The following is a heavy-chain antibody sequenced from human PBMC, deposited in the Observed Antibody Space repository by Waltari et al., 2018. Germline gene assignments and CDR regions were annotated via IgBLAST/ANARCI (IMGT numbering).Heavy chain of an antibody. D-gene: IGHD3-10*01. CDR1: GYAISSGYY. V-gene: IGHV4-38-2*02. CDR3: ARALSGGDRPSWFDP. CDR2: IYHSGST. Sequence: QVHLQESGPGLVKPSETLSLTCTVSGYAISSGYYWGWIRQPPGKGLEWIGSIYHSGSTYYGPSLKSRVTISVDTSKNQFSLKLSSVTAADTAVYYCARALSGGDRPSWFDPWGQGTLVTVSS. J-gene: IGHJ5*02.